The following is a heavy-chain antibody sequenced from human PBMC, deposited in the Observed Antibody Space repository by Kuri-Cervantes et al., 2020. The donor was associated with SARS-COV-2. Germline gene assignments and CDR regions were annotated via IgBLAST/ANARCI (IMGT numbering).Heavy chain of an antibody. CDR2: IYHSGST. CDR1: GYSISSGYY. J-gene: IGHJ6*03. D-gene: IGHD1-26*01. Sequence: SETLSLTCTVSGYSISSGYYWGWIRQPPGKGLEWIGSIYHSGSTYYNPSLKSRVTISVDTSKNQFSLKPSSVTAADTAVYYCARDSRSYYQVLLDHFYYSYMDVWGKGTTVTVSS. V-gene: IGHV4-38-2*02. CDR3: ARDSRSYYQVLLDHFYYSYMDV.